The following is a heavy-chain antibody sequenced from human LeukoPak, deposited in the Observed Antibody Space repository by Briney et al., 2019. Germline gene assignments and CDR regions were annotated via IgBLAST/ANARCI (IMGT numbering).Heavy chain of an antibody. CDR2: ISGSGGRA. V-gene: IGHV3-23*01. CDR3: AKETYSSGWYPYFDY. CDR1: GFTFSSYA. D-gene: IGHD6-19*01. Sequence: GGSLRLSWVASGFTFSSYAMSWVRQAPGKGLEWVSGISGSGGRAYYADSVKGQFTIPRDNSKNPLFLQMDSLRDEDTAVYYWAKETYSSGWYPYFDYWGRGTRVSV. J-gene: IGHJ4*02.